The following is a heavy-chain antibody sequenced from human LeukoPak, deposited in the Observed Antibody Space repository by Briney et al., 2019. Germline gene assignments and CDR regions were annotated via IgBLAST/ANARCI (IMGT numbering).Heavy chain of an antibody. V-gene: IGHV4-39*07. CDR2: IYQRGST. D-gene: IGHD3-10*01. CDR3: ARGDYYGSGTYYKKTVDY. J-gene: IGHJ4*02. CDR1: GGSISSSNYY. Sequence: PSETLSLTCTVSGGSISSSNYYWGWIRQPPGKGLEWFGSIYQRGSTYYNPSLKSRVTISEDTSKNQFSLRLSSVTAADTAVYYCARGDYYGSGTYYKKTVDYWGQGTLVTVSS.